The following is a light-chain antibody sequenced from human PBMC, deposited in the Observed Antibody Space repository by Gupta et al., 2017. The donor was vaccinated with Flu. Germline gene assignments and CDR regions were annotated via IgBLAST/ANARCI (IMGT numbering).Light chain of an antibody. J-gene: IGLJ1*01. V-gene: IGLV2-14*03. CDR3: SSFTAFTTLV. CDR1: SSDIGNYNY. Sequence: HSALTQPASVSGSPGQSITISCTGTSSDIGNYNYVSWYLQHPGKAPKLLIYNVSERPSGVSNRFSASKSGNTASLTISGLQTEDEADYYCSSFTAFTTLVFGTGTKVTVI. CDR2: NVS.